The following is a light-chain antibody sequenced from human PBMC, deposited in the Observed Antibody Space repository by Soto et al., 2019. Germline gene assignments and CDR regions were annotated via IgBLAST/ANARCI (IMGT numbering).Light chain of an antibody. J-gene: IGKJ1*01. V-gene: IGKV3-15*01. CDR3: QQYNNWPSWT. CDR2: GAS. CDR1: QSVSSN. Sequence: ERVMTQSAATLSVSPGERATLSCRASQSVSSNLAWYQQKPGQAPRLLIYGASTRATGIPARFSGSGSGTEFTLTISSLQSEDFAVYYCQQYNNWPSWTFGQGTRWIS.